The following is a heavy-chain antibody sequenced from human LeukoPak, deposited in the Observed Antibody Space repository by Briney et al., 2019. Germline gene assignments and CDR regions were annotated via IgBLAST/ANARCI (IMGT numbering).Heavy chain of an antibody. V-gene: IGHV3-30-3*01. CDR1: GFTFSSYA. Sequence: PGRSLRLSCAASGFTFSSYAMHWVRQAPGKGLEWVAVISYDGSNKYYADSVKGRFTISGDNSKNTLYLQMNILRAADTAVYYCASSSTVTGTFGYWGQGTLVTVSS. CDR3: ASSSTVTGTFGY. CDR2: ISYDGSNK. D-gene: IGHD4-17*01. J-gene: IGHJ4*02.